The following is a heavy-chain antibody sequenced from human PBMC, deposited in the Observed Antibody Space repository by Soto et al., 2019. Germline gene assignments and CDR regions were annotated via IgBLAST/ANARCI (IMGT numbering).Heavy chain of an antibody. D-gene: IGHD3-16*01. Sequence: QVQLVESGGGVVQPGRSLRLSCAASGFTFSSYGMHWVRQAPGKGLEWVAVIWYDGSNKYYADSVKGRFTISRDNSKNTLYLQMNSLRAEDTAVYYCARDPPLWGSYCMDVWGKGTTVTVSS. CDR2: IWYDGSNK. CDR3: ARDPPLWGSYCMDV. CDR1: GFTFSSYG. J-gene: IGHJ6*03. V-gene: IGHV3-33*01.